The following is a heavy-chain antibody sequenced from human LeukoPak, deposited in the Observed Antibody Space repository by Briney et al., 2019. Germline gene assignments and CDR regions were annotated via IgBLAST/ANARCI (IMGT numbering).Heavy chain of an antibody. CDR2: IIPIFGTA. CDR3: ARDKEYYYGSGSPRWGYYYYGMDV. CDR1: GGTFSSYA. V-gene: IGHV1-69*13. Sequence: GASVKVSCKASGGTFSSYAISWVRQAPGQGLEWMGGIIPIFGTANYAQKFQGRVTITADESTSTAYMELSSLRSEDTAVSYCARDKEYYYGSGSPRWGYYYYGMDVWGQGTTVTVSS. D-gene: IGHD3-10*01. J-gene: IGHJ6*02.